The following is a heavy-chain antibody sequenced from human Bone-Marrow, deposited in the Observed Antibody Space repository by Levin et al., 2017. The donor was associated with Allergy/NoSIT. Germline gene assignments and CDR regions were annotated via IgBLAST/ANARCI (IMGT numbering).Heavy chain of an antibody. V-gene: IGHV4-39*01. Sequence: MPGGSLRLSCTVSGDSISTSSYYWGWIRQPPGKGLEWIGNIYYSGSTYYNPSLKSRVTISVDTSKNQFSLKVRSVTAADTAVYYCARHGHPPQELVRWFDPWGQGTLVTVSS. CDR2: IYYSGST. J-gene: IGHJ5*02. CDR1: GDSISTSSYY. D-gene: IGHD3-10*01. CDR3: ARHGHPPQELVRWFDP.